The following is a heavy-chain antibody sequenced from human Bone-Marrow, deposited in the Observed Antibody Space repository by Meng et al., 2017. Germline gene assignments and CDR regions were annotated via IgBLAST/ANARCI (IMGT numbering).Heavy chain of an antibody. D-gene: IGHD3-22*01. V-gene: IGHV4-34*01. CDR1: GGSFSGYY. CDR2: INHSGST. Sequence: QVQLQRWGAGLLMPSETLSLPCAVYGGSFSGYYCRWIRQPPGKGLEWIGEINHSGSTNYNPSLKSRVTISVDTSKNQFSLKLSSVTAADTAVYYCARDNTMIGSFDYWGQGTLVTVSS. J-gene: IGHJ4*02. CDR3: ARDNTMIGSFDY.